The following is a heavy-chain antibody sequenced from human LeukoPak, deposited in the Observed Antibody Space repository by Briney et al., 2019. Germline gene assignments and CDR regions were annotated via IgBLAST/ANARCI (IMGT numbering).Heavy chain of an antibody. V-gene: IGHV4-59*01. J-gene: IGHJ4*02. CDR3: AREVGATLFDY. CDR2: IYYSGST. Sequence: SETLSLTCTVSGGSISSYYWSWLRQPPGKGLEWIGYIYYSGSTNYNPSLKSRVTISVDTSKNQFSLKLSSVTAADTAVYYCAREVGATLFDYWGQGTLVTVSS. CDR1: GGSISSYY. D-gene: IGHD1-26*01.